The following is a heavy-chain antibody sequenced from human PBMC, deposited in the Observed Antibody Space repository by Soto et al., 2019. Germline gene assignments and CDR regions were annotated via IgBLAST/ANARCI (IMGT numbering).Heavy chain of an antibody. D-gene: IGHD3-10*01. CDR2: XSXSXXXI. Sequence: AGESLKSYCAASGFCLYTYNTKRGRQDPGKGVEXVXXXSXSXXXIXXXXSVKARFTISRDNAKNSLYLQMNSLRPEDTAVYYCASLSRFALDYWGQGTLVTVSS. CDR3: ASLSRFALDY. CDR1: GFCLYTYN. V-gene: IGHV3-21*01. J-gene: IGHJ4*02.